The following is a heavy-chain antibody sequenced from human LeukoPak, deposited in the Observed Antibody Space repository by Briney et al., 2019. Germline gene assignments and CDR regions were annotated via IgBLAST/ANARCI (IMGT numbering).Heavy chain of an antibody. Sequence: GGSLRLSCAASRFTFSSYSMNWVRQAPGKGLEWVSSISSSGSYIYYADSVKGRFTISRDNAKNSLYLQMNSLKAEDTALYYCSRDTHYYGSGSPAFDFWGRGTMVTVSS. CDR3: SRDTHYYGSGSPAFDF. CDR2: ISSSGSYI. CDR1: RFTFSSYS. J-gene: IGHJ3*01. V-gene: IGHV3-21*01. D-gene: IGHD3-10*01.